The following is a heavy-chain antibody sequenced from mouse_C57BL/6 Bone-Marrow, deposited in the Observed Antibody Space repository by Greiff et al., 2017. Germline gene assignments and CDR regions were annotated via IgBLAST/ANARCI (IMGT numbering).Heavy chain of an antibody. CDR3: ARYDGYGYFDD. Sequence: VKLMESGPGLVQPSQSLSITCTVSGFSLTSYGVHWVRQSPGKGLEWLGEIWRGGSTDYNAALMSRLSITKDKSKSQVFFKMNSLQADDTAIYYCARYDGYGYFDDWGQGTTRTGSS. V-gene: IGHV2-5*01. CDR1: GFSLTSYG. CDR2: IWRGGST. J-gene: IGHJ2*01. D-gene: IGHD2-3*01.